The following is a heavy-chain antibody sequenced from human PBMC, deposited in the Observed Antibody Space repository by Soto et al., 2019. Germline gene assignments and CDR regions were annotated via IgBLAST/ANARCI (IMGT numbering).Heavy chain of an antibody. D-gene: IGHD2-2*01. CDR2: MSYDGNSK. J-gene: IGHJ6*02. CDR1: GFSFSSYG. CDR3: AKDRDAYHSGGMDV. V-gene: IGHV3-30*18. Sequence: GGSLRLSCVASGFSFSSYGMHWVRQAPGKGLDWVAVMSYDGNSKYVTDSVRGRFTISKDNSKKTLFLEMNSLTTEDTAIYYSAKDRDAYHSGGMDVWGQGTKVTVYS.